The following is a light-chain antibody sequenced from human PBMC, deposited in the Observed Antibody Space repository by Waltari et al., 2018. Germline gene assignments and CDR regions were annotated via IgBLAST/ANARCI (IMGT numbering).Light chain of an antibody. CDR2: GAS. CDR3: QQYGSSPPT. Sequence: EISLTRSPGALSLSPGERAPLSCRASQSVRGDFLAWYLQKPGQAPKFLIYGASHRATGIPDRFSGSGSGTDFTLTISRLEPEDFAMYYCQQYGSSPPTFGQGTRVEIK. V-gene: IGKV3-20*01. J-gene: IGKJ1*01. CDR1: QSVRGDF.